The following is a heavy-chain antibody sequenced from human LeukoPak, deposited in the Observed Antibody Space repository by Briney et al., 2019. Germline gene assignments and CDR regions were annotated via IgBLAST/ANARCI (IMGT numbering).Heavy chain of an antibody. D-gene: IGHD5-18*01. V-gene: IGHV3-23*01. J-gene: IGHJ5*02. CDR3: AKDRGYSYGFDWFDP. CDR1: GFTFSSYA. Sequence: GGSLRLSCAASGFTFSSYAMSWVRQAPGKGLEWVSAISGSGGSTYYADSVKGRFTISRDNSKNALYLQMNSLRAEDTAVYYFAKDRGYSYGFDWFDPWGQGTLVTVSS. CDR2: ISGSGGST.